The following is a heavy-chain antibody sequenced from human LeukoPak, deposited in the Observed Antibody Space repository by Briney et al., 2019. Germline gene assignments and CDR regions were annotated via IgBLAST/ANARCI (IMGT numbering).Heavy chain of an antibody. CDR3: ARDQDKWDDNWFDP. D-gene: IGHD1-26*01. Sequence: ASVKVSCKASGGTFSSYAISWVRQAPGQGLEWMGGIIPIFGTANYAQKFQGRVTITADESTSTAYMELSSLRSEDTAVYYCARDQDKWDDNWFDPWGQGTLVTVSS. CDR2: IIPIFGTA. CDR1: GGTFSSYA. V-gene: IGHV1-69*13. J-gene: IGHJ5*02.